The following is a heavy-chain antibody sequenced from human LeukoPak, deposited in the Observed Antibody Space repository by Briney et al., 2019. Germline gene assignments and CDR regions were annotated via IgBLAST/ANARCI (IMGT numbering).Heavy chain of an antibody. CDR1: GGTFSSYA. V-gene: IGHV1-69*13. Sequence: SVKVSCKASGGTFSSYAISWVRQAPGQGLEWMGGIIPIFGTANYAQKFQGRVTITADESTSTAYMELSSLRSEDTAVNYCARTGGHYYDSSGPYDAFDIWGQGTMVTVSS. J-gene: IGHJ3*02. CDR3: ARTGGHYYDSSGPYDAFDI. CDR2: IIPIFGTA. D-gene: IGHD3-22*01.